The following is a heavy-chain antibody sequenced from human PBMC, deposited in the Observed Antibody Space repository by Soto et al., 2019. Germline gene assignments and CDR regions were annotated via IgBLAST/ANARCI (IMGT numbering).Heavy chain of an antibody. Sequence: QVQLVQSGAVVKKPGSSVEVSCKASGGTFNGYGISWVRQAPGQGLEWMGGTVPVFDTSKYEPTFQGRVTITADKSTSTAYMELSSVRSEDTAIYFCARGVSNSGAYYTGPSAYDLWGQGTLVIVSS. D-gene: IGHD3-10*01. CDR3: ARGVSNSGAYYTGPSAYDL. CDR2: TVPVFDTS. CDR1: GGTFNGYG. V-gene: IGHV1-69*06. J-gene: IGHJ3*01.